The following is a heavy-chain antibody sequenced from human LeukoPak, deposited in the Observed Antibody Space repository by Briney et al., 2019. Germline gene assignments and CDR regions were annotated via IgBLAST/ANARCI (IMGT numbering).Heavy chain of an antibody. Sequence: GGSLRLSCAASGFTFHDYAMHWVRQAPGKGLEYVSGISWNGDTIGYADSVRGRFTISRDSAKNSLYLQMNSLRSEDTAFYYCAKSGGLGSYYTAYFDNWGQGTLVTVSS. V-gene: IGHV3-9*01. CDR2: ISWNGDTI. D-gene: IGHD3-10*01. CDR3: AKSGGLGSYYTAYFDN. J-gene: IGHJ4*02. CDR1: GFTFHDYA.